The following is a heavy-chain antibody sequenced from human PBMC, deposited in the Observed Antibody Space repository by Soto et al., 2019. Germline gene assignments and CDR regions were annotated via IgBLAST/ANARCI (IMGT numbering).Heavy chain of an antibody. J-gene: IGHJ6*02. Sequence: QVQLVQSGAEVKKPGSSVKVSCKASGGTFSSYAISWVRQAPGQGLEWMGGIIPIFGTANYAQKFQGRGTITADESTSTAYMELSSLRSEDTAVYYCAFRIRDYSGNYYYYYGMDVWGQGTTVTVSS. CDR2: IIPIFGTA. D-gene: IGHD1-26*01. V-gene: IGHV1-69*01. CDR3: AFRIRDYSGNYYYYYGMDV. CDR1: GGTFSSYA.